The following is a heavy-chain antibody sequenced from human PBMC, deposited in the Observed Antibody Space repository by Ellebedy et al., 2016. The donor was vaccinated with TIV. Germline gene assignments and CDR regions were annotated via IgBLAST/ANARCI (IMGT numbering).Heavy chain of an antibody. J-gene: IGHJ4*02. CDR1: GGSISSSSYY. D-gene: IGHD6-19*01. V-gene: IGHV4-39*02. CDR2: FYYSGST. Sequence: SETLSLTCTVSGGSISSSSYYWGWIRQPPGKGLEWIGSFYYSGSTHYNPSLKSRVTISVDTSKNQFSLKLTAVTAEDTAVYYCAREGLESSGYYVGRVDYWGQGTLVTVS. CDR3: AREGLESSGYYVGRVDY.